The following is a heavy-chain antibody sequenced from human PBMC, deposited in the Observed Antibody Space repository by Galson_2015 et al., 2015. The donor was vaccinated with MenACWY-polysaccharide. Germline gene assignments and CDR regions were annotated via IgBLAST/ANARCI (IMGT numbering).Heavy chain of an antibody. Sequence: SLRLSCAASGFTFSSYSMNWIRQAPGKGLEWVSHISGSSSPIYYADSVKGRFTISRDNAKNSLYLQMNSLRDEDTAVYYCARGPHWYLDHRGPATLPTVSP. CDR2: ISGSSSPI. CDR3: ARGPHWYLDH. J-gene: IGHJ4*02. D-gene: IGHD1-1*01. CDR1: GFTFSSYS. V-gene: IGHV3-48*02.